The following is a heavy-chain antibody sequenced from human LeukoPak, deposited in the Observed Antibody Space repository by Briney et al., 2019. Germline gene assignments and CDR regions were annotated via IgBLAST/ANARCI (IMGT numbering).Heavy chain of an antibody. Sequence: SETLSLTCAVYGGSFSGYYWSWIRQPPGKGLEWIGYIYYTGSTNYNPSLKSRVTMSVDTSKNQFSLNLKSVTPEDTAVYYCARNLIPEQLVLNFWGQGTLVTVSS. CDR1: GGSFSGYY. D-gene: IGHD6-13*01. CDR2: IYYTGST. V-gene: IGHV4-34*11. J-gene: IGHJ4*02. CDR3: ARNLIPEQLVLNF.